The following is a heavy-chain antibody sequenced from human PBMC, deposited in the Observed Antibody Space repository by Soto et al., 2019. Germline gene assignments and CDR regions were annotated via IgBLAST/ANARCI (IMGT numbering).Heavy chain of an antibody. CDR3: ARDSYCSSTSCYRWDYYGMDV. V-gene: IGHV6-1*01. J-gene: IGHJ6*02. D-gene: IGHD2-2*02. Sequence: SQTLSLTCAISGDSVSSNSAAWNWIRQSPSRGLEWLVRTYYRSKWYNDYAVSVKSRITINPDTSKNQFSLQLNSVTPEDTAVYYCARDSYCSSTSCYRWDYYGMDVWGQGTTVTVSS. CDR2: TYYRSKWYN. CDR1: GDSVSSNSAA.